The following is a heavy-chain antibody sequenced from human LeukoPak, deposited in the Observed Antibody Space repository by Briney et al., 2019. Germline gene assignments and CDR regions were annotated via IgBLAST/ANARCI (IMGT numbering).Heavy chain of an antibody. CDR1: GFPFNSYAM. V-gene: IGHV4-4*02. Sequence: GSLRLSCVASGFPFNSYAMTWVRQPPGKGLEWIGEIYHSGSTNYNPSLKSRVTISVDKSKNQFSLKLSSVTAADTAVYYCAREGIAAAWGQGTLVTVSS. CDR3: AREGIAAA. D-gene: IGHD6-13*01. J-gene: IGHJ5*02. CDR2: IYHSGST.